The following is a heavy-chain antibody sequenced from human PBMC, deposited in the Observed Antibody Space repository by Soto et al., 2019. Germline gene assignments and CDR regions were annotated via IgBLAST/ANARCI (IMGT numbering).Heavy chain of an antibody. CDR3: ARDMNAGFTHYFGS. V-gene: IGHV4-59*01. Sequence: SDTVSLTSIVSGGSITSYHWSWIRQLPEKELQWIAYSPYTANPNYNPSFQSRVTRSTDTSKNQLSLKMTSMTAPATAVYYRARDMNAGFTHYFGSWGQGTPATVSS. D-gene: IGHD2-8*01. CDR2: SPYTANP. CDR1: GGSITSYH. J-gene: IGHJ4*02.